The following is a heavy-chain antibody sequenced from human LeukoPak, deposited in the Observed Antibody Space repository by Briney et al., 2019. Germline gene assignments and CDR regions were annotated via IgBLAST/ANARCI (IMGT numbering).Heavy chain of an antibody. V-gene: IGHV3-7*01. CDR1: RFTFSSYW. Sequence: GGSLRPSCAASRFTFSSYWMSWVRQAPGKGLEWVANIQQDGSEKYYVDSVEGRFTISRDNAKNSLYLQMNSLRAEDTAVYYCARDARVVLDYWGQGTLVTVSS. CDR3: ARDARVVLDY. J-gene: IGHJ4*02. D-gene: IGHD2-2*01. CDR2: IQQDGSEK.